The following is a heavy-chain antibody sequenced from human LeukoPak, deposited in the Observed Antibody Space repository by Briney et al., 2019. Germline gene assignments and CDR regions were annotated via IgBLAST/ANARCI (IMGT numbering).Heavy chain of an antibody. CDR2: ISSSSSYI. V-gene: IGHV3-21*01. CDR3: ARDKYSSSSNNWFDP. Sequence: KTGGSLRLSCAASGFTFSSYSMNWVRQAPGKGLEWVSSISSSSSYIYYADSVKGRFTISRDNAKNSLYLQMNSLRAEDTAVYYCARDKYSSSSNNWFDPWGQGTLVTVSS. D-gene: IGHD6-6*01. CDR1: GFTFSSYS. J-gene: IGHJ5*02.